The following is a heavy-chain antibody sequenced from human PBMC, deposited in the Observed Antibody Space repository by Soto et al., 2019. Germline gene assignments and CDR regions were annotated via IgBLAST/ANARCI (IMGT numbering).Heavy chain of an antibody. J-gene: IGHJ4*02. CDR2: ISSSSSYI. V-gene: IGHV3-21*01. D-gene: IGHD4-17*01. CDR1: GFTFSSYS. CDR3: ATGDYEGIDH. Sequence: EVQLVESGGGLVKPGGSLRLSCAASGFTFSSYSMNWVRQAPGKGLEWVSSISSSSSYIYYADSVKGRFTISRDNAKNSLYLLMNSLRAEDTAVYYCATGDYEGIDHWGQGTLVTVSS.